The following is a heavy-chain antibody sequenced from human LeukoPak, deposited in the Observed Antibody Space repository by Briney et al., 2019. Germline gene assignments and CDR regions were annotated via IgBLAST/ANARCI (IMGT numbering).Heavy chain of an antibody. CDR1: GFTFRNYG. CDR3: ARERVASRYYYGMDV. D-gene: IGHD2-15*01. J-gene: IGHJ6*02. Sequence: GGSLRLSCAASGFTFRNYGMHWVRQAPGKGLEWVAVIWYDGGNKYYADSVKGRFTISRDNSKNILFLQMDSLRAEDTAVYYCARERVASRYYYGMDVWGQGTTVAVSS. V-gene: IGHV3-33*01. CDR2: IWYDGGNK.